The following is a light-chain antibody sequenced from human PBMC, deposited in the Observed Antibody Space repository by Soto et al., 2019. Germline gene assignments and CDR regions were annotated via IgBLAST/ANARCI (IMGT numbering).Light chain of an antibody. CDR1: QSINTW. CDR3: HHSNSHSRYT. CDR2: KAS. V-gene: IGKV1-5*03. J-gene: IGKJ2*01. Sequence: DIQMTQSPSTLSASVGDRVTITCRASQSINTWLAWYQQKPVKAPKLLIYKASSLVGGVPSRFSGRGSVTAFTLTISSLQPDDIAVYYCHHSNSHSRYTFGHENKLEIK.